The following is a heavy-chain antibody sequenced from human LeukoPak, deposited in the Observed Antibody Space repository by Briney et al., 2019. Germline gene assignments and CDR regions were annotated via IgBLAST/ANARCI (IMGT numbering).Heavy chain of an antibody. Sequence: GGSLRLSCAASGFTFSSYWMSWVRQPPGKGLVWVSRINSDGSSTSYADSVKGRFTISRDNAKNTLYLQMNSLRAEDTAVYYCARGPYYYDSSALGYWGQGTLVTVSS. V-gene: IGHV3-74*01. CDR3: ARGPYYYDSSALGY. CDR1: GFTFSSYW. J-gene: IGHJ4*02. D-gene: IGHD3-22*01. CDR2: INSDGSST.